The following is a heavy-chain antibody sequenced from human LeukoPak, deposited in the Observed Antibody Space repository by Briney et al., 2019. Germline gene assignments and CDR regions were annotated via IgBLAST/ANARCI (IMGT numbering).Heavy chain of an antibody. CDR2: FYYSGST. CDR3: ARDGYDILTGPPGGYYYYMDV. J-gene: IGHJ6*03. Sequence: SETLSLTCTVSGGSISSSSYYWGWIRQPPGKGLEWIGSFYYSGSTYYNPALKSRVTISVDTSKNQFSLKLSSVTAADTAVYYCARDGYDILTGPPGGYYYYMDVWGKGTTVTISS. V-gene: IGHV4-39*07. CDR1: GGSISSSSYY. D-gene: IGHD3-9*01.